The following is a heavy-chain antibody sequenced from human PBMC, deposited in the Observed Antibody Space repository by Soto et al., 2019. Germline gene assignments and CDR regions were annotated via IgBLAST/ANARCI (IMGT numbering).Heavy chain of an antibody. V-gene: IGHV3-64*01. CDR1: GFTFSSYA. Sequence: EVQLVESGGGLVQPGGSLRLSCAASGFTFSSYAMHWVRQAPGKGLEYVSAISSNGGSTYYANSVKGRFTISRDNSKNTLYLQMGSLRAEDMAVYYCARAPDQIDYWGQGTLVTVSS. CDR3: ARAPDQIDY. CDR2: ISSNGGST. J-gene: IGHJ4*02.